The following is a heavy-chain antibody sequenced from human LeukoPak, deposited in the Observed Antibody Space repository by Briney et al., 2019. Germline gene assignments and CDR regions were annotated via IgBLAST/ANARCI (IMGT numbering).Heavy chain of an antibody. J-gene: IGHJ4*02. D-gene: IGHD5-18*01. CDR1: GFTFSSYA. Sequence: GGSLRLSCAASGFTFSSYAMSWVRQAPGKGLEWVPAISGCGGSTYYADSVKGRFTISRDNAKNSLYPQMNSLRAEDTAVYYCAREARGYSYGARYDIDYWGQGTLVTVSS. CDR3: AREARGYSYGARYDIDY. CDR2: ISGCGGST. V-gene: IGHV3-23*01.